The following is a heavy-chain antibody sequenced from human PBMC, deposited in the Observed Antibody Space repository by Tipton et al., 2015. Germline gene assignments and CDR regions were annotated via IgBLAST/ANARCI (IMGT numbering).Heavy chain of an antibody. Sequence: TLSLTCAVYGGSFSGYSWSWIRQPPGKGLEWIGEINHSGRTDYNPSLKNRVITSVDTSKNQFSLKLNSVTATDTAVYYCARGHYVSRMDVWGQGTTVTVSS. D-gene: IGHD3-10*01. CDR3: ARGHYVSRMDV. CDR1: GGSFSGYS. V-gene: IGHV4-34*01. CDR2: INHSGRT. J-gene: IGHJ6*02.